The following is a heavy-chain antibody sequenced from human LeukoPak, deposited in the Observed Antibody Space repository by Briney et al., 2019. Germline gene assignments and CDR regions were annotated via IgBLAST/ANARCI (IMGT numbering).Heavy chain of an antibody. CDR1: GFTFSSYG. CDR3: ARAEGIADPFDY. CDR2: ISYDGSNK. V-gene: IGHV3-30*03. J-gene: IGHJ4*02. D-gene: IGHD6-13*01. Sequence: GGSLRLSCAASGFTFSSYGMHWVRQAPGKGLEWVAVISYDGSNKYYADSVKGRFTISRDNSKNTLYLQMNSLRAEDTAVYYCARAEGIADPFDYWGQGTLVTVSS.